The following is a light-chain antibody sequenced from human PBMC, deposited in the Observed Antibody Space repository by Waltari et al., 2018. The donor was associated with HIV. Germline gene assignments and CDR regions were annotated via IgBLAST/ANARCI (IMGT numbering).Light chain of an antibody. CDR3: SSYAGSATVA. Sequence: QSALTQPPSASGSPGQSVTISCTGTSSDVGAYNLVSWYQQRPGEAPKLMIYEVTKRPSGVPARFSGSKSGNTASLTVSGLQAEDEADYYCSSYAGSATVAFGGGTKLTVL. J-gene: IGLJ2*01. V-gene: IGLV2-8*01. CDR1: SSDVGAYNL. CDR2: EVT.